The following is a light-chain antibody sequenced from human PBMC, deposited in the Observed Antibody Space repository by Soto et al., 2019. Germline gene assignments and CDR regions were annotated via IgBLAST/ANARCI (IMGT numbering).Light chain of an antibody. CDR3: VSYTSSTTYV. V-gene: IGLV2-14*03. Sequence: QSALTQPASVSDSPGQSITISCTGTSRDVGGANFVSWYQQHPGKPPKLIIYDVANRPSGVSNRFSGSKSGSTTSLIISRLLTEDEADYYCVSYTSSTTYVFGTGTKGTVL. CDR2: DVA. J-gene: IGLJ1*01. CDR1: SRDVGGANF.